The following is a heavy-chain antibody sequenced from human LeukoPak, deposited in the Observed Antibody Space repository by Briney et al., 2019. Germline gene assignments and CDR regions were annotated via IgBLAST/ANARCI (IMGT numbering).Heavy chain of an antibody. V-gene: IGHV3-21*01. CDR2: INSGSTYT. CDR1: GFTFSSYM. J-gene: IGHJ4*02. Sequence: GGSLRLSCAASGFTFSSYMMNWVRQAPGKGLEWVSSINSGSTYTYYTESVKGRFTVSGDNAKNSLFLQMNSLRAEDTAIYYCARSLTTLTYEGYWGQGTLVTVSS. D-gene: IGHD1-1*01. CDR3: ARSLTTLTYEGY.